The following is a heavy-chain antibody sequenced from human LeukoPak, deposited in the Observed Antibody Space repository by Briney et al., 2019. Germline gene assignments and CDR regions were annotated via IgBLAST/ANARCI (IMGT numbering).Heavy chain of an antibody. CDR1: GYTFTSYD. V-gene: IGHV1-8*01. Sequence: ASVKVSCKASGYTFTSYDINWVRQATGQGLEWMGWMNPNSGNTGYAQKFQGRVTMTRNTSISTAYMELSSLRLEDMALYYCARERGIRDAFDFWGQGTMVTVSS. J-gene: IGHJ3*01. D-gene: IGHD1-14*01. CDR3: ARERGIRDAFDF. CDR2: MNPNSGNT.